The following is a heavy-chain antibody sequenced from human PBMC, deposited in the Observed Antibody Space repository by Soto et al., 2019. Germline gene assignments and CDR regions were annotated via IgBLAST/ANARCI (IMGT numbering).Heavy chain of an antibody. CDR3: AKDCRRLAVTGSAFDS. V-gene: IGHV3-23*01. CDR1: GFTFNDYA. D-gene: IGHD6-19*01. CDR2: ISGSGGHS. Sequence: EVQLLESGGGFVQPGGSLRLSCAASGFTFNDYAMAWVRQAPGQGLEWVSSISGSGGHSSYVDSVRGRFTISRDNVNNMLSLDMSDLRAEDTALYYCAKDCRRLAVTGSAFDSWGQGALVTVSS. J-gene: IGHJ4*02.